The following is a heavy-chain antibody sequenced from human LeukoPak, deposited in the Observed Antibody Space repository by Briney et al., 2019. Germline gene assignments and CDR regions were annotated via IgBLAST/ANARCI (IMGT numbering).Heavy chain of an antibody. V-gene: IGHV3-23*01. Sequence: GGSPRLSCAASGFTFSGYAMSWVRQGPGTGLEWVSTISASGGSTYYADSVKGRFTISRDNPKNTLYVQMSSLRAEDTAIYFCAKVPDGSPRGYWYFDLWGRGTLVTVSS. CDR2: ISASGGST. CDR3: AKVPDGSPRGYWYFDL. D-gene: IGHD5-24*01. CDR1: GFTFSGYA. J-gene: IGHJ2*01.